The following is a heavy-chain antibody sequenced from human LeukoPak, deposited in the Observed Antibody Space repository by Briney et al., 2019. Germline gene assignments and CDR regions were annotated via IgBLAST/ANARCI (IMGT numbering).Heavy chain of an antibody. CDR1: GYTFTSYG. J-gene: IGHJ5*02. D-gene: IGHD2-2*01. CDR2: ISAYNGNT. CDR3: VRDPSYIVVVSSTVTGFDP. Sequence: GASVKVSCKASGYTFTSYGIGWVRQAPGQGLEWMGWISAYNGNTNHAQKLQGRVTMTTDTSTSTAYMEQRSLRSDDTAVYYCVRDPSYIVVVSSTVTGFDPWGQGTLVTVSS. V-gene: IGHV1-18*01.